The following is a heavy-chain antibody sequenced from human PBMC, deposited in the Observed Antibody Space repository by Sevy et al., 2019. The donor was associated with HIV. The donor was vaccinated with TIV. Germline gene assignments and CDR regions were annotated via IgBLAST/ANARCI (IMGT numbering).Heavy chain of an antibody. CDR3: AKDRAGATALDY. Sequence: GGSLRLSCAASGFTFSSYGMHWVRQAPGKGLEWVAVIWYDGSNKYYADSVKGRFTISRDNSKNTLYLQMNSLRAEDTAVYYCAKDRAGATALDYWGQGTLVTVSS. V-gene: IGHV3-33*06. D-gene: IGHD1-26*01. CDR2: IWYDGSNK. CDR1: GFTFSSYG. J-gene: IGHJ4*02.